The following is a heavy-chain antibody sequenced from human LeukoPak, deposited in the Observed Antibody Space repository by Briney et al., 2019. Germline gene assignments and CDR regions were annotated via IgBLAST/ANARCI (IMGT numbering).Heavy chain of an antibody. CDR2: IIPIFGTA. D-gene: IGHD2-2*01. CDR1: GGTFSSYA. Sequence: GASVKVSCKASGGTFSSYAISWVRQAPGQGLEWMGGIIPIFGTANYAQKFQGRVTITTDESTSTAYMELTHLRPDDTAVYFCARGLFGGFAAAPFDHWGQGTLVNVSP. CDR3: ARGLFGGFAAAPFDH. V-gene: IGHV1-69*05. J-gene: IGHJ4*02.